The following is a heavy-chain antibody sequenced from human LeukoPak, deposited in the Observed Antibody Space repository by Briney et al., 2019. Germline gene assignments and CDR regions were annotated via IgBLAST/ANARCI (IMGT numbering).Heavy chain of an antibody. CDR2: IYSGGST. CDR3: AKGAGLAYGLRVRGVAFDI. D-gene: IGHD3-10*01. CDR1: GFTVSSNY. V-gene: IGHV3-53*05. J-gene: IGHJ3*02. Sequence: GGSLRLSCAASGFTVSSNYMSWVRQAPGKGLEWVSVIYSGGSTYYADSVKGRFTISRDNAKNSLYLKMNSLRAEDTALYYCAKGAGLAYGLRVRGVAFDIWGQGTMVTVSS.